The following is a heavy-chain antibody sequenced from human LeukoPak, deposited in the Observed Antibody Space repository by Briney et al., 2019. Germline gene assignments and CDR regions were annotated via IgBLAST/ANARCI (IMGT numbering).Heavy chain of an antibody. D-gene: IGHD4-23*01. J-gene: IGHJ4*02. CDR1: GFTFSSYG. CDR2: IRFDGNSK. Sequence: PGGSLRLSCAASGFTFSSYGMHWVRQAPGKGLESVAFIRFDGNSKYYADSVKGRFTISRDNSKNTLFLQMNSLRAEDTAVYYCATDPPSTVITPYYFDYWGQGTLVTVSS. CDR3: ATDPPSTVITPYYFDY. V-gene: IGHV3-30*02.